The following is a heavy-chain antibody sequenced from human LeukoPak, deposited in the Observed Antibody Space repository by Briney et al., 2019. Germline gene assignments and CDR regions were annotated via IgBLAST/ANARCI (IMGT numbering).Heavy chain of an antibody. V-gene: IGHV3-7*01. CDR3: ARGQHHYTIFGVVTSWYFDY. CDR1: GFTFSSYW. Sequence: PGGSLRLSCAASGFTFSSYWMSWVRQAPGKGLEWVANIKQDGSEKYYVDSVKGRFTISRDNAKNSLYLQMNSLRAEDTAVYYCARGQHHYTIFGVVTSWYFDYWGQGTLVTVSS. CDR2: IKQDGSEK. J-gene: IGHJ4*02. D-gene: IGHD3-3*01.